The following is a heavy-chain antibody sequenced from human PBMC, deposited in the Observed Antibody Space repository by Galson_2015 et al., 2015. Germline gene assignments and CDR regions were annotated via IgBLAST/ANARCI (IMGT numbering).Heavy chain of an antibody. V-gene: IGHV4-39*01. Sequence: SETLSLTCTVSGGSISSSSYYWGWLRQPPGKGLEWIGSIYYSGSTYYNPSLKSRVTISVDTSKNQFSLKLSSVTAADTAVYYCARHTGYSYGLWGQGTLVTVSS. CDR3: ARHTGYSYGL. CDR1: GGSISSSSYY. CDR2: IYYSGST. J-gene: IGHJ4*02. D-gene: IGHD5-18*01.